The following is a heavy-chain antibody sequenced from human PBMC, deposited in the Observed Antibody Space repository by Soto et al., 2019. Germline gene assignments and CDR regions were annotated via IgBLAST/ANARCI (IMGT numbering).Heavy chain of an antibody. D-gene: IGHD6-19*01. V-gene: IGHV4-4*02. J-gene: IGHJ4*02. Sequence: QMQLQESGPGLVKPSETLSLTCAVSSASIISEQRWSWVRQPPGKGREWIGEIHHSGSTNNNPSLRSRATMAVDKSKNQFSLNLTSVTAADTAVYYCARSFGWYAIDKWGQGTLVVVSS. CDR3: ARSFGWYAIDK. CDR2: IHHSGST. CDR1: SASIISEQR.